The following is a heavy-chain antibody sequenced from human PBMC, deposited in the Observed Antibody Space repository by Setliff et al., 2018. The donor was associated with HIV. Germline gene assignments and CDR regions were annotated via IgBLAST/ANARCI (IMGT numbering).Heavy chain of an antibody. J-gene: IGHJ4*02. Sequence: SGPTLVNPTQPLTLTCTFSGLSLGTSGVGVGWIRQSPGKALEWLAFIYWNNNKHYSTSLKSRLTVTKDTSKNRVVFTMTNMDPVDTATYYCAYSGRQLRGPYFDFWGQGTRVTVSS. D-gene: IGHD1-1*01. CDR1: GLSLGTSGVG. CDR2: IYWNNNK. V-gene: IGHV2-5*01. CDR3: AYSGRQLRGPYFDF.